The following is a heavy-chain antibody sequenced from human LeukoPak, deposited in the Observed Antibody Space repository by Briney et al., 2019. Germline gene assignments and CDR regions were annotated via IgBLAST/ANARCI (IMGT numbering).Heavy chain of an antibody. D-gene: IGHD3-22*01. CDR3: ARDRIYDSSGHNFDY. CDR1: GYTFTGYY. V-gene: IGHV1-2*06. J-gene: IGHJ4*02. CDR2: INPNSGDT. Sequence: ASVKVSCKASGYTFTGYYMHWVRQAPGQGLEWMGRINPNSGDTNYEQKFQGRVTMTRGTSMSTAYMELSRLRSDDTAVYYCARDRIYDSSGHNFDYWGQGTLVTVSS.